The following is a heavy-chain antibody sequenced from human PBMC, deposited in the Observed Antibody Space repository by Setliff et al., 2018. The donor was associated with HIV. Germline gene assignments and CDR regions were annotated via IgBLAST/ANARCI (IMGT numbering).Heavy chain of an antibody. V-gene: IGHV4-39*01. Sequence: SSETLSPTCTVAAGSFTSRRYYWGWVRQPRGKGLEWIGSIFYSGITYYNPSHKTRATISVHTSTTQFSLNRTSVPAADTAVFYWAMSKPFYAFWCGYYPHCAFKIWGRGTMVTVSS. CDR1: AGSFTSRRYY. CDR2: IFYSGIT. CDR3: AMSKPFYAFWCGYYPHCAFKI. D-gene: IGHD3-3*01. J-gene: IGHJ3*02.